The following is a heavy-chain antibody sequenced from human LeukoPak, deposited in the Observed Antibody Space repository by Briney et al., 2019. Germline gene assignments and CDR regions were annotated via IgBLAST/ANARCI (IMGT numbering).Heavy chain of an antibody. V-gene: IGHV4-59*01. D-gene: IGHD3-3*01. CDR3: ASFPGTSRFQY. CDR1: GSSISNYY. J-gene: IGHJ4*02. CDR2: MYYSGST. Sequence: AETLSLTCTVSGSSISNYYWSWIRQPPGKGLEWIGYMYYSGSTNYNPSLKSRVTISIDTSKNQFSLRLSSVTAADTAVYYCASFPGTSRFQYWGQGTLVTVSS.